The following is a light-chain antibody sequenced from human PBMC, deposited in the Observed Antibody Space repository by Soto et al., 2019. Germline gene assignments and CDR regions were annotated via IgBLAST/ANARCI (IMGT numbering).Light chain of an antibody. CDR2: NHN. CDR3: AAWDDSLNAVV. J-gene: IGLJ2*01. Sequence: QSMLTQPPSASGTPGQRVTISCSGRSSNIGSNTVNWYQQVPGTAPKLRIYNHNQRPSVVPERFSGSKSGTSASLAISGLQSEDEADYYCAAWDDSLNAVVFVGGTKVTVL. CDR1: SSNIGSNT. V-gene: IGLV1-44*01.